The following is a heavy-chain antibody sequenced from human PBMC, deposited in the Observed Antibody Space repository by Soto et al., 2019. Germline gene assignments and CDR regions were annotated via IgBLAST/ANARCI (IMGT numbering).Heavy chain of an antibody. CDR1: GGSFSGYY. Sequence: QVQLQQWGAGLLKPSETLSLTCAVYGGSFSGYYWSWIRQPPGKGLEWIGEINHSGSTNYNPSLKIRVTISVDTSKNQFSLKLSSVTAADTAVYYCARLLVGYCSSTSCYTGSGYSRGWYDYWGQGTLVTVSS. J-gene: IGHJ4*02. CDR2: INHSGST. CDR3: ARLLVGYCSSTSCYTGSGYSRGWYDY. D-gene: IGHD2-2*01. V-gene: IGHV4-34*01.